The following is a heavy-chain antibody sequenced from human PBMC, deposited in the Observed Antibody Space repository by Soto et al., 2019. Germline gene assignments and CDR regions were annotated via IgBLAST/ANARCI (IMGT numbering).Heavy chain of an antibody. J-gene: IGHJ4*02. Sequence: EVQVLESGGGLVQPGGSLRLSCAVSGFIFSSYSMTWVRQAPGKGLEWVSVISGSGGSTNYAGSAKGRFTISRDNSKNTLYLQMNSLRVDDTAVYYCATAIIGAADYWGQGALVTVSS. CDR3: ATAIIGAADY. CDR2: ISGSGGST. D-gene: IGHD2-2*02. CDR1: GFIFSSYS. V-gene: IGHV3-23*01.